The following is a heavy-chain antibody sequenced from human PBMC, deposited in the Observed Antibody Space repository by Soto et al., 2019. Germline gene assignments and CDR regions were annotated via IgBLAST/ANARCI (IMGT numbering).Heavy chain of an antibody. Sequence: QVQLVESGGGLVEPGGSLRLSCAASGFIFTDYSMAWIRQAPGKGLEWISYITTGGETTLYAASVEGRFTISRDNAKKALCLQMKSLRADDTAVYFCARDPQRRDGYNFDSWGQGTLVTVSS. CDR3: ARDPQRRDGYNFDS. CDR1: GFIFTDYS. CDR2: ITTGGETT. J-gene: IGHJ4*02. V-gene: IGHV3-11*01. D-gene: IGHD5-12*01.